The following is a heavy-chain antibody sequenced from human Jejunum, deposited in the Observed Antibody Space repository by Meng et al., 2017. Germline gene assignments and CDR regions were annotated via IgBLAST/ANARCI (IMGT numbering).Heavy chain of an antibody. V-gene: IGHV4-61*01. Sequence: QVQLQESVPGLVRPSETLSLICTVSGGSVSRACYQCGWIRQPPGKGLEWIXYASTNYNPSLKSRVTISLDTSRNQFSLSLSSVTAADTAVYYCARDHMGSLDYWGQGILVTVSS. CDR3: ARDHMGSLDY. CDR2: AST. CDR1: GGSVSRACYQ. D-gene: IGHD1-26*01. J-gene: IGHJ4*02.